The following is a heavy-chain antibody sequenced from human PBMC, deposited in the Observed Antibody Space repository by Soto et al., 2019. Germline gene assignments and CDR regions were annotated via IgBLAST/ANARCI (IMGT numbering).Heavy chain of an antibody. CDR3: ARDSEHGYIDY. CDR2: INHSGST. Sequence: SETLSLTCAVYGGSFSGYYWSWIRQPPGKGLEWIGEINHSGSTNYNPSLKSRVTISVDTSKNQFSLKLSSVTAADTAVYYCARDSEHGYIDYWGQGTLVTVSS. J-gene: IGHJ4*02. CDR1: GGSFSGYY. V-gene: IGHV4-34*01. D-gene: IGHD5-18*01.